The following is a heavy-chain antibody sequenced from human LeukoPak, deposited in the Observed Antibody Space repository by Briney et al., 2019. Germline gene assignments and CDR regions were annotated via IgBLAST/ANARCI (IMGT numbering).Heavy chain of an antibody. CDR2: ISYDGSNK. Sequence: PGGSLRLSCAASGFTFSSYAMHWVRQAPGKGLEWVAAISYDGSNKYYADSVKGRFTISRDNSKNTLYLQMNSLRAEDTAVYYCAREALDYDSSGYMYYFDYWGQGTLVTVSS. CDR1: GFTFSSYA. CDR3: AREALDYDSSGYMYYFDY. V-gene: IGHV3-30-3*01. J-gene: IGHJ4*02. D-gene: IGHD3-22*01.